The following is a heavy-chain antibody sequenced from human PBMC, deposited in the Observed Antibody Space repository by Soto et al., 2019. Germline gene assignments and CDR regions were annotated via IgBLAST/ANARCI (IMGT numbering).Heavy chain of an antibody. V-gene: IGHV5-51*01. CDR3: ARRVAAAGDAFDI. D-gene: IGHD6-13*01. J-gene: IGHJ3*02. CDR2: IYPGDSDT. CDR1: GYSFTSYW. Sequence: GASLKISCKGSGYSFTSYWIGWVRQMPGKGMKWMGIIYPGDSDTRYSPSFQGQVTISADKSISTAYLQWSSLKASDIAMYYCARRVAAAGDAFDIWGQGTMVTVSS.